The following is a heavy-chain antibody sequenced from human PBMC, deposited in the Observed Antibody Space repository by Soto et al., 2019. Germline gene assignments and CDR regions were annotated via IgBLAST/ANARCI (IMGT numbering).Heavy chain of an antibody. CDR1: VFTFRSYW. CDR3: APPPWFDP. CDR2: IKQDGSEK. V-gene: IGHV3-7*01. J-gene: IGHJ5*02. Sequence: WGALIISWAASVFTFRSYWMSWVRQAPGKGLEWVANIKQDGSEKYYVDSVKGRFTISRDNAKNSLYLQMNSLRAEDTAVYYCAPPPWFDPWGQGTLVTVSS.